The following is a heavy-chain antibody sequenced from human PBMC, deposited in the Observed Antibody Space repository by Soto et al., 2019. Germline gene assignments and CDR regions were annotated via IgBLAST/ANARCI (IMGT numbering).Heavy chain of an antibody. Sequence: QVPLVQSGAEVKKPGASVKVSCKVSGYTLTELSMHWVRQAPGKGLEWMGGFDPEDGETIYAQKFQGRVTMTEDTSTDTAYMELSSLRSEDTAVYYCATIFGPSITGTTFFYYYYGMDVWGQGTTVTVSS. CDR3: ATIFGPSITGTTFFYYYYGMDV. CDR1: GYTLTELS. J-gene: IGHJ6*02. V-gene: IGHV1-24*01. CDR2: FDPEDGET. D-gene: IGHD1-7*01.